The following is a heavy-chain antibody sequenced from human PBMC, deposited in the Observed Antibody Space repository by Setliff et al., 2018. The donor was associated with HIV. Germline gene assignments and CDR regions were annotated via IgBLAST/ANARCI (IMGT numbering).Heavy chain of an antibody. D-gene: IGHD5-12*01. J-gene: IGHJ5*02. V-gene: IGHV4-39*07. Sequence: SETLSLTCTVSGGSISSSGYYWGWIRQPPGKGLEWIGSIYFSGSTSYNPSLKSRVTISVETSKNQFSLKLSSVTAADTAVYYCARVMVASTRWFDPWGQGTLVTVSS. CDR3: ARVMVASTRWFDP. CDR2: IYFSGST. CDR1: GGSISSSGYY.